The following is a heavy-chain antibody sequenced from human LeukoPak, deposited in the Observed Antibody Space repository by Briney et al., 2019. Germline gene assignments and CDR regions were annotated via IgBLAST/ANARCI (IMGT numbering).Heavy chain of an antibody. D-gene: IGHD4-23*01. J-gene: IGHJ5*02. CDR2: ISYGGSI. V-gene: IGHV4-39*01. CDR3: ATSPGADYGGDHWFDP. Sequence: SETLSLICTVSGGSITSNHYFWGWIRQPPGKGLEWIGSISYGGSIHYHPSRKIRVTMSVDTSKNQFSLKLRSVTATDTAVYHCATSPGADYGGDHWFDPWGQGTLVTVSS. CDR1: GGSITSNHYF.